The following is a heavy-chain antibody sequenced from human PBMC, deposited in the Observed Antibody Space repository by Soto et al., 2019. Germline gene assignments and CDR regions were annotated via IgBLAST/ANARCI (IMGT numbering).Heavy chain of an antibody. V-gene: IGHV1-58*01. CDR2: IVVGSGNT. CDR1: GFTFTSSA. Sequence: SVKVSCKASGFTFTSSAVQWVRQARGQRLEWIGWIVVGSGNTNYAQKFQERVTITRDMSTSTAYMELSSLRSEDTAVYYCAAEEYCSGGSCYLGISDYWGQGTLVTVSS. J-gene: IGHJ4*02. D-gene: IGHD2-15*01. CDR3: AAEEYCSGGSCYLGISDY.